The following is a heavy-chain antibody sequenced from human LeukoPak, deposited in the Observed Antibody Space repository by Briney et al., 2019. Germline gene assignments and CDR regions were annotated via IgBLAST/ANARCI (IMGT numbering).Heavy chain of an antibody. J-gene: IGHJ4*02. CDR2: INHSGST. CDR3: ARGYSSVVAAIPYYFDY. D-gene: IGHD2-21*02. Sequence: SETLSLTCAVYGGSFSGYYWNWIRQPPGKGLEWIGEINHSGSTNYNPSLKSRVTMSIDTSKNQFSLKLSSVTAADTAVYYCARGYSSVVAAIPYYFDYWGQGALVTVSS. V-gene: IGHV4-34*01. CDR1: GGSFSGYY.